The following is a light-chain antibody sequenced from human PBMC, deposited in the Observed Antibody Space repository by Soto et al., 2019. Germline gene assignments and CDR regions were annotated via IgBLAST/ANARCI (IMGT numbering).Light chain of an antibody. CDR3: QQTYSVPIT. CDR1: QSISSW. J-gene: IGKJ5*01. V-gene: IGKV1-5*01. CDR2: DAS. Sequence: DIQMTQSPPSLSASVGDRFTITCRASQSISSWLAWYQQKPGKAPKLLIYDASSLESGVPSRFSGSGSGTDFTLTITSLQPEDFATYYCQQTYSVPITFGQGTRLEIK.